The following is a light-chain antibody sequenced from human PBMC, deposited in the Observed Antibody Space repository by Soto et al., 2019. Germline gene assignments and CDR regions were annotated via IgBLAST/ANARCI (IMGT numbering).Light chain of an antibody. CDR1: QRIASTY. CDR2: GAS. V-gene: IGKV3-20*01. J-gene: IGKJ3*01. CDR3: QHYGVSPFA. Sequence: EIVLTQSPGTLSLSPGERATLSCRASQRIASTYLAWYQQKSGQAPRLLIYGASSRATGIPDRFSGSGSGTDFTLTITKLEPEYFAVYYCQHYGVSPFAFGPGTTVEIK.